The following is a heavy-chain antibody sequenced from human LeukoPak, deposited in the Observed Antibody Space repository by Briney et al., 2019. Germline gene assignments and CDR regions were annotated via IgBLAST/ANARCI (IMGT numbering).Heavy chain of an antibody. Sequence: GGSLRLSCAASGFTFSSYAMSWVRQAPGKGLEWVSAISGSGGSTYYADSVKGRFTISRDNSKNTLYLQMNSLRAEDTAVYYCAKGYWVNEYQLLPFFDYWGQGTLVTASS. CDR2: ISGSGGST. J-gene: IGHJ4*02. D-gene: IGHD2-2*01. V-gene: IGHV3-23*01. CDR3: AKGYWVNEYQLLPFFDY. CDR1: GFTFSSYA.